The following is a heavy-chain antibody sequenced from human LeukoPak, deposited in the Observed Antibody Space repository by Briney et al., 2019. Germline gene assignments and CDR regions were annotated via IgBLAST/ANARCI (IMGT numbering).Heavy chain of an antibody. Sequence: GASVKVSCKASGYTSTSYGISWVRQAPGQGLEWMGWISAYNGNTNYAQKLQGRVTMTTDTSTSTAYMELRSLRSDDTAVYYCARGYYYDSSGYQDNAFDIWGQGTMVTVSS. CDR3: ARGYYYDSSGYQDNAFDI. CDR1: GYTSTSYG. CDR2: ISAYNGNT. J-gene: IGHJ3*02. D-gene: IGHD3-22*01. V-gene: IGHV1-18*01.